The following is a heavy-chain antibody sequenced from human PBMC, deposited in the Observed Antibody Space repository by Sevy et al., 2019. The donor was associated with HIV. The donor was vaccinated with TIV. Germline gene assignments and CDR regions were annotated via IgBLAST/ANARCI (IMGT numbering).Heavy chain of an antibody. V-gene: IGHV3-7*01. Sequence: GGSLRLSCAASAFTFSRYWMGWVRQAPGKGLEWVANIKQDGSQKYYVDSVKGRFTISRDNAKNSLYPQMNSLRAEDTAVYYCARDSGNYYFNYWGQGALVTVSS. CDR2: IKQDGSQK. J-gene: IGHJ4*02. D-gene: IGHD1-26*01. CDR3: ARDSGNYYFNY. CDR1: AFTFSRYW.